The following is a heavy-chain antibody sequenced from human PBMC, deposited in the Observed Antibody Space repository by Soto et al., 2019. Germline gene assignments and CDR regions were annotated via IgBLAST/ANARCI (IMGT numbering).Heavy chain of an antibody. CDR3: AKDQQGYYYGVDV. J-gene: IGHJ6*02. Sequence: SCAASGFTFSSYGMHWVRQAPGKGLEWVAVVSYDGSEKYYADSVKGRFTISRDNSKNTLYLQMNSLRAEDTAVYYCAKDQQGYYYGVDVWGQGTTVTVSS. CDR1: GFTFSSYG. CDR2: VSYDGSEK. V-gene: IGHV3-30*18.